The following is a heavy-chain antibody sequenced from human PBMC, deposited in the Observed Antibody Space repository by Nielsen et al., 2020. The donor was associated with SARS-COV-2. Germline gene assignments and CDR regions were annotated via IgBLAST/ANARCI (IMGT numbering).Heavy chain of an antibody. Sequence: GESLKISCAASGFTFSSYAMSWVRQAPGKGLEWVSAISGSGGSTYYADSVKGRFTISRDNSKNTLYLQMNSLRAEDTAVYYCARQRGGYSSAYGMDVWGQGTTVTVSS. CDR1: GFTFSSYA. CDR3: ARQRGGYSSAYGMDV. V-gene: IGHV3-23*01. J-gene: IGHJ6*02. CDR2: ISGSGGST. D-gene: IGHD5-18*01.